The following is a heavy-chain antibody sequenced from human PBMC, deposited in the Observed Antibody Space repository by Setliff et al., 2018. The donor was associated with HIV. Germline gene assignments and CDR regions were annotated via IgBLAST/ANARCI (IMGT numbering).Heavy chain of an antibody. Sequence: GASVKVSCNASGYTFTNYFIHWVRQAPGQGLQWMGLINPTGGGPRYAQKFRGRLTMSSDTPTSTVFMELSSLRSEDTDFYYCAKGGGYLDFWGQGTPVTVSS. J-gene: IGHJ4*02. CDR2: INPTGGGP. CDR1: GYTFTNYF. CDR3: AKGGGYLDF. V-gene: IGHV1-46*01. D-gene: IGHD2-15*01.